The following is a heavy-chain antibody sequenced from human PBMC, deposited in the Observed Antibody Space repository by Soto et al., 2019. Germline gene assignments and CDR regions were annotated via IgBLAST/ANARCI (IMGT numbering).Heavy chain of an antibody. CDR1: GGSISSSSYY. CDR2: IYYSGRT. Sequence: QLQLQESGPGLVKPSETLSLTCTVSGGSISSSSYYWGWIRQPPGKGLEWIGSIYYSGRTYYNPSLKSRLTISVDTSKNQFSLKLSSVTAADTAVYYCARDIVLMVYAIRGDAFDIWGQGTMVTVSS. V-gene: IGHV4-39*02. D-gene: IGHD2-8*01. J-gene: IGHJ3*02. CDR3: ARDIVLMVYAIRGDAFDI.